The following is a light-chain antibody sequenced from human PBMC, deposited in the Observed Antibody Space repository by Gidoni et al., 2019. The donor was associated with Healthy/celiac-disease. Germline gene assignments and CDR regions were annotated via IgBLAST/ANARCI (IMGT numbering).Light chain of an antibody. V-gene: IGLV6-57*02. J-gene: IGLJ3*02. CDR2: EDN. CDR1: SGSIASHY. CDR3: QSYDSSDQGV. Sequence: NFMLTQPHSVSESPWKTVTISCTGSSGSIASHYVQWYQQRPGSAPTTVIYEDNQRPSGVPDRFSGSIDSSSNSASLTISGLKTEDEADYYCQSYDSSDQGVFGGGTKLTVL.